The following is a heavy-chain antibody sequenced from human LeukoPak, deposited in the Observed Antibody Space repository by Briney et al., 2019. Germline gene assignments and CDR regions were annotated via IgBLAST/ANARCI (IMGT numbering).Heavy chain of an antibody. J-gene: IGHJ4*02. Sequence: GESLKISCQGSGYSFTSYWIGWVRQMPGKGLEWMGIIYPGDSDTRYSPSFQGQVTISADKSSSTAYLQWSSLKASDTAMYYCARQPPVGVSIAAAGLDYWGQGTLVTVSS. CDR3: ARQPPVGVSIAAAGLDY. CDR1: GYSFTSYW. CDR2: IYPGDSDT. D-gene: IGHD6-13*01. V-gene: IGHV5-51*01.